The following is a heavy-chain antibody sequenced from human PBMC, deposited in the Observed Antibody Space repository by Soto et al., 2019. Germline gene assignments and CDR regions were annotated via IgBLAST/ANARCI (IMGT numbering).Heavy chain of an antibody. J-gene: IGHJ5*02. CDR2: INPNSGGT. D-gene: IGHD3-10*01. V-gene: IGHV1-2*02. CDR1: GYTFTGYY. CDR3: ARATVPFGERAGFDP. Sequence: ASVKVSCKASGYTFTGYYMHWVRQAAGQGLEWVGWINPNSGGTNYAQKFQGRVTMTRDTSISTAYMELSRLRSDDTAVYYCARATVPFGERAGFDPWGQGTLVSVSS.